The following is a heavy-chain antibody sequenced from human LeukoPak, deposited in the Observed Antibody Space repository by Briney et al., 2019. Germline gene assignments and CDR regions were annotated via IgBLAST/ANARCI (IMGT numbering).Heavy chain of an antibody. Sequence: PGGSLRLSCAASGFTFSSYAMSWVRQAPGKGLEWVSAISGSGGSTYYADSVKGRFTISRDNSKNTLYLQMNSLRAEDTAVYYCAKDGLAKRGQQAGPYSYSMDAWAKGPRSPSP. CDR2: ISGSGGST. CDR1: GFTFSSYA. CDR3: AKDGLAKRGQQAGPYSYSMDA. D-gene: IGHD6-13*01. J-gene: IGHJ6*03. V-gene: IGHV3-23*01.